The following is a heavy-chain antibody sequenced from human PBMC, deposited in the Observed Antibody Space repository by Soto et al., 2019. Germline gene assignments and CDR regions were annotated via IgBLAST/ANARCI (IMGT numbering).Heavy chain of an antibody. CDR1: GGSFSGDY. D-gene: IGHD2-2*02. Sequence: ASETLSLTCAVYGGSFSGDYWSWIRQPPGKGLEWIGEINHSGSTNYNPSLKSRVTISVDTSKNQFSLKLSSVTAADTAVYYCARGRLVLPADIRNWFDPWGQGTLVTVSS. CDR3: ARGRLVLPADIRNWFDP. J-gene: IGHJ5*02. V-gene: IGHV4-34*01. CDR2: INHSGST.